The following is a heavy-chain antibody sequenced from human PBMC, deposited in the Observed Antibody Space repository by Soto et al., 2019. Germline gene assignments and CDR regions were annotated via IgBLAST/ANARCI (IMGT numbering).Heavy chain of an antibody. D-gene: IGHD4-17*01. CDR3: VSQRTTVPTQAYFDY. J-gene: IGHJ4*02. CDR1: CGSVTNSSYY. CDR2: VYYRGRS. V-gene: IGHV4-39*01. Sequence: SESLDLTCTFSCGSVTNSSYYWGWIRQSPGKGLEWIGSVYYRGRSYSKSSVKSRVTISVDTSKNRFSLSLNSVTASDTAVYFCVSQRTTVPTQAYFDYWGPGALVTVSS.